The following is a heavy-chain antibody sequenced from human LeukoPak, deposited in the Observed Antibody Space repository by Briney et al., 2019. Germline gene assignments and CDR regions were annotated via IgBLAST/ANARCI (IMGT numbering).Heavy chain of an antibody. CDR1: GGSISSYY. D-gene: IGHD3-10*01. CDR2: IYYSGST. Sequence: SETLSLTCTVSGGSISSYYWSWIRRPPGKGLEWIGYIYYSGSTNYNPSLKSRVTISVDTSKNQFSLKLSSVTAADTAVYYCSGGSGPLGWFDPWGQGTLVTVSS. V-gene: IGHV4-59*08. J-gene: IGHJ5*02. CDR3: SGGSGPLGWFDP.